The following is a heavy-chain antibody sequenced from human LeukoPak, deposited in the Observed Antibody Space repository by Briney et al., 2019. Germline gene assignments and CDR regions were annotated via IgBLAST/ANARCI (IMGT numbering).Heavy chain of an antibody. CDR3: AKGRDSYGYGDFDY. D-gene: IGHD5-18*01. J-gene: IGHJ4*02. CDR1: GFSFSSYA. V-gene: IGHV3-23*01. CDR2: ISDHNT. Sequence: PGGSLRLSCAVSGFSFSSYAMCWVRQAPGKGLEWVSIISDHNTWYADSVKGRFTISRDNSKNTLYLQMNSLRGEDTAVYYCAKGRDSYGYGDFDYWGQGTLVTVSS.